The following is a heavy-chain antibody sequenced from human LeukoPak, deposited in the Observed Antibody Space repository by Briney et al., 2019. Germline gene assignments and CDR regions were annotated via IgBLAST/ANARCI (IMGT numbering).Heavy chain of an antibody. CDR3: ARGCPGY. CDR2: ISHSGTT. CDR1: GGSFSDYY. Sequence: SETLSLTCAVYGGSFSDYYWTWIRQTPGKGLEWIGQISHSGTTSYNPSLKSRVTMSVDTSKNQFSLKLTSVTAADTAVYYCARGCPGYWGQGTPVTVSS. J-gene: IGHJ4*02. V-gene: IGHV4-34*01.